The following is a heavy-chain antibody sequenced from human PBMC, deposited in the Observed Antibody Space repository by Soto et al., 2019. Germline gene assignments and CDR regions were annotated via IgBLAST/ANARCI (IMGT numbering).Heavy chain of an antibody. V-gene: IGHV4-59*11. J-gene: IGHJ4*02. CDR2: VYYSGST. Sequence: QVQLQESGPGLVKPSETLSLTCTVSGGSISSHYWSWIRQPPGKGLEWIGYVYYSGSTSSNPSLKRRVIISLDMSKNQFALKLRSVTAADTAVYYCARGIGGVGTMDSWGQGTLVTVSS. D-gene: IGHD3-16*01. CDR3: ARGIGGVGTMDS. CDR1: GGSISSHY.